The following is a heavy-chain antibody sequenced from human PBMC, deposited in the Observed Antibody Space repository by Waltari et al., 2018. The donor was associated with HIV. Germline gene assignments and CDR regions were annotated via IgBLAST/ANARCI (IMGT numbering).Heavy chain of an antibody. Sequence: EVQLVESGGGLVQPGGSLRLSCAASGFTVSSNYMRWVRQAPGRGLGWVSVIYSGGSTYYADSVKGRFTISRDNSKNTLYLQMNSLRAEDTAVYYCASIAYCGGDCYPRGMDVWGQGTTVTVSS. J-gene: IGHJ6*02. CDR1: GFTVSSNY. CDR3: ASIAYCGGDCYPRGMDV. D-gene: IGHD2-21*02. V-gene: IGHV3-66*01. CDR2: IYSGGST.